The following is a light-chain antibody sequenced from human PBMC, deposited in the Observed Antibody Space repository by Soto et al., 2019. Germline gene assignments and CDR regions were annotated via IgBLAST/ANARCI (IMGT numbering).Light chain of an antibody. CDR1: HGISS. CDR3: QQDNSYA. V-gene: IGKV1-5*01. Sequence: DVQVTQTPPHESSLVGERVTITCRASHGISSLAWYQHKPGRAPKLLIYDASSLESGVPSRFSGSGSGTEFTLTINGLQPDDIATYYCQQDNSYAVGQGSKV. J-gene: IGKJ1*01. CDR2: DAS.